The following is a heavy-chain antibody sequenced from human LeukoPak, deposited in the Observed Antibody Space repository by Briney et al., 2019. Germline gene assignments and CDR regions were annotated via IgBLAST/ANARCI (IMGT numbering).Heavy chain of an antibody. CDR2: IWNDGSNK. CDR1: GFTFSIYG. J-gene: IGHJ4*02. Sequence: GGSLRLSCEASGFTFSIYGMHWVRQSPGKGLEWVAVIWNDGSNKYYADSVKGRFTISRDNSKNTLFLQMNSLRAEDTAVYYCARDRAPYDYWGQGTLVTVSS. D-gene: IGHD3-10*01. V-gene: IGHV3-33*01. CDR3: ARDRAPYDY.